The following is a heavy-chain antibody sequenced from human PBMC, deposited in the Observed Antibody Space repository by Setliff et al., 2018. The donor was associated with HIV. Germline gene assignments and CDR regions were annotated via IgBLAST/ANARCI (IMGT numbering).Heavy chain of an antibody. CDR3: ARHAGSRGYYPRPFDY. J-gene: IGHJ4*02. Sequence: PSETLSLTCNVSGGSISSGGYYWSWIRQPPGKGLEWIGSIFYSGSTYYNPSLKSRVTISVDTSKSLFSLKLGSVTAADTAVYYCARHAGSRGYYPRPFDYWGQGTLVTVSS. V-gene: IGHV4-39*01. CDR2: IFYSGST. D-gene: IGHD3-22*01. CDR1: GGSISSGGYY.